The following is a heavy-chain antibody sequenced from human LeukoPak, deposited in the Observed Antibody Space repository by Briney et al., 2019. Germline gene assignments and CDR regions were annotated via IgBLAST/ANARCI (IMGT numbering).Heavy chain of an antibody. D-gene: IGHD6-6*01. CDR2: IHTSGST. Sequence: SETLSLTCTVSGGSITSYYWTYIRQPAGKGLEWIGRIHTSGSTNYNPSLKSRVTLSVDTSKNQFSLNLSSVTAADTAMYYCAREFSGTSIAARVFDSWGQGTLVTVSS. J-gene: IGHJ4*02. CDR3: AREFSGTSIAARVFDS. CDR1: GGSITSYY. V-gene: IGHV4-4*07.